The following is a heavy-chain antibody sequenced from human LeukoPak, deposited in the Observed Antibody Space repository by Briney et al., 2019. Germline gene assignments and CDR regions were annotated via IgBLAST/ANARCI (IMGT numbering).Heavy chain of an antibody. CDR3: ARGPLTVTRGFDP. V-gene: IGHV4-4*07. CDR2: IYTSGST. D-gene: IGHD4-17*01. Sequence: SETLSLTCTVSGGSIDIYYWSWVRQPAGKGLEWIGRIYTSGSTNYNPSLKTRVTMSVDTSKNQFSLKLSSVTAADTAVYYCARGPLTVTRGFDPWGQGTLVTVSS. J-gene: IGHJ5*02. CDR1: GGSIDIYY.